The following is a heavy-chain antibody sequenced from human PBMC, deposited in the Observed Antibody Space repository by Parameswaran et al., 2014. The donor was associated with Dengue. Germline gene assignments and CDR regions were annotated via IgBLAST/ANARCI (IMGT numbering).Heavy chain of an antibody. Sequence: IRQPPGKGLEWIGEINHSGSTNYNPSLKSRVTISVDTSKNQFSLKLSSVTAADTAVYYCARASRYCSSTSCQRTVASRYFDLWGRGTLVTVSS. CDR2: INHSGST. D-gene: IGHD2-2*01. CDR3: ARASRYCSSTSCQRTVASRYFDL. V-gene: IGHV4-34*01. J-gene: IGHJ2*01.